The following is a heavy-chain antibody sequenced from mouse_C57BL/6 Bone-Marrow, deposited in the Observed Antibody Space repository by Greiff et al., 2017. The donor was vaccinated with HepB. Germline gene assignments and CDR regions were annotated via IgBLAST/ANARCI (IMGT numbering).Heavy chain of an antibody. CDR3: ARGSYYGSSYAWFAY. J-gene: IGHJ3*01. CDR2: IYPGSGST. D-gene: IGHD1-1*01. V-gene: IGHV1-55*01. CDR1: GYTFTSYW. Sequence: QVQLQQPGAELVKPGASVKMSCKASGYTFTSYWIPWVKQRPGQGLEWIGDIYPGSGSTNYNEKFKSKATLTVDTSSSTAYMQLSSLTSEDSAVYYCARGSYYGSSYAWFAYWGQGTLVTVSA.